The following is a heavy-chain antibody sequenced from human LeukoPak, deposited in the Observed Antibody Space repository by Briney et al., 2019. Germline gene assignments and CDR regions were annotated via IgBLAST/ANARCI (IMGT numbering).Heavy chain of an antibody. Sequence: SETLSLTCTVSGGSISSSNYYWGWIRQPPGKGLEWIGSIYYGGSTYYNPSLNSRFTISVDTSKNQFSLKLTSVTAADTAVYYCARQRGTYGYSDYWGQGTLVIVSS. V-gene: IGHV4-39*01. D-gene: IGHD4-17*01. J-gene: IGHJ4*02. CDR1: GGSISSSNYY. CDR3: ARQRGTYGYSDY. CDR2: IYYGGST.